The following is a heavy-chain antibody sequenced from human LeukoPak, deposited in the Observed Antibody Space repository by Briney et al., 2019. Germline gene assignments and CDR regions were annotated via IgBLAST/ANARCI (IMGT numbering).Heavy chain of an antibody. CDR3: ARGKNSGSYYHFDF. Sequence: ASVKVSCKASGYTFTSYGISWVRQAPGQGLEWMGWISAYNGNTNYAQKLQGRVTMTRDTSISTAYMELSRLSSDDTAVYYCARGKNSGSYYHFDFWGQGTLVTVSS. D-gene: IGHD1-26*01. V-gene: IGHV1-18*01. J-gene: IGHJ4*02. CDR2: ISAYNGNT. CDR1: GYTFTSYG.